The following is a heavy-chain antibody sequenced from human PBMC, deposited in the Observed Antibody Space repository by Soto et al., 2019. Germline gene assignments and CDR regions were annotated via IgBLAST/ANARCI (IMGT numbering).Heavy chain of an antibody. CDR2: FDPEDGET. V-gene: IGHV1-24*01. CDR1: GYTLTELS. D-gene: IGHD3-10*01. CDR3: ATDLDYYGSGSYYGY. J-gene: IGHJ4*02. Sequence: GASVKVSCKVSGYTLTELSMHWVRQAPGKGLEWMGGFDPEDGETIYAQKFQGRVTMTEDTSTDTAYMELSILRSEDTAVYYCATDLDYYGSGSYYGYWGQGTLVTVSS.